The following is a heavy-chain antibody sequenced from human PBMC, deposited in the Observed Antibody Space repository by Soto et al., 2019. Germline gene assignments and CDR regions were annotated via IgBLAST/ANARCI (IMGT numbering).Heavy chain of an antibody. V-gene: IGHV1-18*04. CDR1: GYTFTSYG. J-gene: IGHJ6*02. CDR2: ISAYNGNT. Sequence: GASVKVSCKASGYTFTSYGISWVRQAPGQGLEWMGWISAYNGNTNYAQKLQGRVTMTTDTSTSTAYMELRSLRSDDTAVYYCARDLGSTILNYYYYYGMDVWGQGTTVTVSS. D-gene: IGHD2-15*01. CDR3: ARDLGSTILNYYYYYGMDV.